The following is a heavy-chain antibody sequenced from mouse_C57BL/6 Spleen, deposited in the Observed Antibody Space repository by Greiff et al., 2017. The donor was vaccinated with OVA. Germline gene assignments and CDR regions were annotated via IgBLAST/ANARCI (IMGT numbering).Heavy chain of an antibody. CDR1: GFTFSNYW. V-gene: IGHV6-3*01. Sequence: EVKVEESGGGLVQPGGSMKLSCVASGFTFSNYWMNWVRQSPETGLEWVAQIRLKSDNYATHYAESVKGRFTISRDDSKSSVYLQMNNLRAEDTGIYYCTDYGSSYAMDYWGQGTSVTVSS. CDR2: IRLKSDNYAT. D-gene: IGHD1-1*01. J-gene: IGHJ4*01. CDR3: TDYGSSYAMDY.